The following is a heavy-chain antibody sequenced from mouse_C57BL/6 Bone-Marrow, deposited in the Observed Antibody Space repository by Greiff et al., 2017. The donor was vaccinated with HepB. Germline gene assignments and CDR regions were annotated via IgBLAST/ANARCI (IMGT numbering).Heavy chain of an antibody. CDR3: ARFPSNYYGSRYWYFDV. V-gene: IGHV3-8*01. CDR1: GYSITSDY. CDR2: ISYSGST. J-gene: IGHJ1*03. Sequence: EVQLQESGPGLAKPSQPLSLTCSVTGYSITSDYWNWIRKFPGNKLEYMWYISYSGSTYYNPSLKSRISITRDTSKNQYYLQLNSVTTEDTATYYCARFPSNYYGSRYWYFDVWGTGTTVTVSS. D-gene: IGHD1-1*01.